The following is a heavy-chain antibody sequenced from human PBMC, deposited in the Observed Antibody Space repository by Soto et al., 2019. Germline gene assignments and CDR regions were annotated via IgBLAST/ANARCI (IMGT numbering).Heavy chain of an antibody. Sequence: QVQLQESGPGLVKPSETLSLTCTVSGGSLSPNYWTWIRQPPGKGLEWMAYIYYSCTATYNPYLNSRVAISLDMSTNLISRTLSAVTAADTAVYCCARLGAYYQALDPWGQGTLVTVSS. V-gene: IGHV4-59*08. CDR3: ARLGAYYQALDP. CDR1: GGSLSPNY. J-gene: IGHJ5*02. CDR2: IYYSCTA. D-gene: IGHD3-22*01.